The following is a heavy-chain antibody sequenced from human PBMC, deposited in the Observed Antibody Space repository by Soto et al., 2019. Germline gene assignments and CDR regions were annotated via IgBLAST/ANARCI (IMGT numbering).Heavy chain of an antibody. J-gene: IGHJ4*02. CDR1: GFSFSTYG. D-gene: IGHD1-1*01. CDR2: VSGGSGST. V-gene: IGHV3-23*01. CDR3: AKWNGYGDY. Sequence: EVQLLESGGGLVQPGGSLRLSCAVSGFSFSTYGVTWVRQAPGKGLEWVGGVSGGSGSTHYADSVKGRFTITGEDYKNTVYLQMNSLRVEDTAVYYCAKWNGYGDYWVQGTLVTVSS.